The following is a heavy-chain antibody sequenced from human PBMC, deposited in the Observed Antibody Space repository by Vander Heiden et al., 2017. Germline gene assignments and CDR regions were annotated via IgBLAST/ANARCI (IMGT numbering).Heavy chain of an antibody. Sequence: QVHLQESGPGLAKSSQTLFPTCTFPGGSISSGGYYWSWIRQHPGKGLEWIGYIYYSGSTYYNPSLKSRVTISVDTSKNQFSLKLSSVTAADTAVYYCARDNTQYYFDYWGQGTLVTVSS. V-gene: IGHV4-31*03. J-gene: IGHJ4*02. CDR2: IYYSGST. CDR3: ARDNTQYYFDY. CDR1: GGSISSGGYY. D-gene: IGHD2-15*01.